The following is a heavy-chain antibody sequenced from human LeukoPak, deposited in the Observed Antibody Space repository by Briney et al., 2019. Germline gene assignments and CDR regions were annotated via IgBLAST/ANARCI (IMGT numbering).Heavy chain of an antibody. CDR3: ARVFDS. V-gene: IGHV4-39*07. Sequence: SETLSLTCTVSGGSVSTSDYYWGWIRQSPVKGPDWIGDIFYTGKTNYNPSLRGRATMSIDTSKNQFSLKLTYVTAADTAVYYCARVFDSWGQGTLVTVSS. J-gene: IGHJ4*02. CDR1: GGSVSTSDYY. CDR2: IFYTGKT.